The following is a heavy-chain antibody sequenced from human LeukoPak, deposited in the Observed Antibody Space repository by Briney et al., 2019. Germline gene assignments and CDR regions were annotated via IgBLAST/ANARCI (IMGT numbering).Heavy chain of an antibody. Sequence: SETLSLTCTVSGYSINSAYYWSWIRQPPGKGLEWIGEINHSGSTNYNPSLKSRVTISVDTSKNQFSLKLSSVTAADTAVYYCARVKTPTYYYDSSGYYAALDYWGQGTLVTVSS. V-gene: IGHV4-34*01. J-gene: IGHJ4*02. CDR2: INHSGST. CDR3: ARVKTPTYYYDSSGYYAALDY. D-gene: IGHD3-22*01. CDR1: GYSINSAYY.